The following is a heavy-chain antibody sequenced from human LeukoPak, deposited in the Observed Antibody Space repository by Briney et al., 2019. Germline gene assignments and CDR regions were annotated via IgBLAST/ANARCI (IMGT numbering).Heavy chain of an antibody. D-gene: IGHD2-15*01. CDR1: GFTFSSYG. J-gene: IGHJ3*02. CDR3: AKEISLNDAFDI. CDR2: ICNDGNK. V-gene: IGHV3-33*06. Sequence: GRSLRLSCAASGFTFSSYGMHWVRQAPGKGLEWVAIICNDGNKYYADSVKGLFTISRDNSKNTLYLQINSLRAEDTAMYYCAKEISLNDAFDIWGQGTMVTVSS.